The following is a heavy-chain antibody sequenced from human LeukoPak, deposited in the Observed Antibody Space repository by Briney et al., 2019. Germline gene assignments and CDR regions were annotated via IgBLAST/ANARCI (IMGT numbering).Heavy chain of an antibody. CDR1: GFAFSSCW. V-gene: IGHV3-74*01. J-gene: IGHJ4*02. D-gene: IGHD6-13*01. Sequence: GGSLRLSCAASGFAFSSCWMHWVRQAPGKGLVWVSRINGDGSSTGYADSVKGRLTISRDNANNMMYLQMDGLRAEDSATYYCVRGTTYSSIKADFWGQGTLVTVSS. CDR2: INGDGSST. CDR3: VRGTTYSSIKADF.